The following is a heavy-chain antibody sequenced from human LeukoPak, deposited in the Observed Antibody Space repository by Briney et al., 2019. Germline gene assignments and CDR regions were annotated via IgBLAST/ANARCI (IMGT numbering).Heavy chain of an antibody. CDR3: ARDWELGY. Sequence: ASVKVSCKASGYTFTTYYMHWARQAPGQGLEWMGVITPSGGSITSAQKFQGRVTMTRDTSTSTVYMELSSLRSEDTAVYFCARDWELGYWGQGTLVTVSS. V-gene: IGHV1-46*01. J-gene: IGHJ4*02. CDR2: ITPSGGSI. D-gene: IGHD1-26*01. CDR1: GYTFTTYY.